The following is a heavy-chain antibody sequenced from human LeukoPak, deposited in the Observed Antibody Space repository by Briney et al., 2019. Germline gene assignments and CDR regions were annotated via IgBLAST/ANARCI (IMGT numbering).Heavy chain of an antibody. CDR2: ISYDGRNK. CDR3: ARDPALYCTGGSCREYYFDY. CDR1: GCTFSNYA. J-gene: IGHJ4*02. Sequence: PGRSLILSCAVSGCTFSNYAMHWVRQAPGHWLELVALISYDGRNKYYADSVKGRFTVSRDNAKSTLYLQMNSLRGEDTAVYYCARDPALYCTGGSCREYYFDYWGQGALVTVSS. D-gene: IGHD2-15*01. V-gene: IGHV3-30*04.